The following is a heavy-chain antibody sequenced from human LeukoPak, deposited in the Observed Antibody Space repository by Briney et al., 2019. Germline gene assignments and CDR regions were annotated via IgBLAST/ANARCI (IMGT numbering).Heavy chain of an antibody. Sequence: GGSLRLSCAASGFTFSNYWMHWVRQAPGKGLVWVSRINSDGSSTNYADSVKGRFTISRDNSKNTLYLQMNSLRAEDTAVYYCAKDRYYDILTGSHYMDVWGKGTTVTISS. CDR1: GFTFSNYW. D-gene: IGHD3-9*01. CDR3: AKDRYYDILTGSHYMDV. J-gene: IGHJ6*03. CDR2: INSDGSST. V-gene: IGHV3-74*01.